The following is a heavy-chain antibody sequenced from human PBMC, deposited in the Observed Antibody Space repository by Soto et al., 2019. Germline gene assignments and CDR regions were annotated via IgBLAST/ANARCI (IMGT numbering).Heavy chain of an antibody. D-gene: IGHD2-2*01. J-gene: IGHJ6*02. V-gene: IGHV1-18*01. CDR3: ARDEDIVLVPAPDKTPLGMDV. Sequence: QVQLVQSGAEVKKPGASVKVSCKASGYTFTSYGISWVRQAPGQGLEWMGWISAYNGNTNYAQKLQRRVTMTTDTSTSTAYMELRSLRSDDTAVYYCARDEDIVLVPAPDKTPLGMDVWGQGTTVTVSS. CDR1: GYTFTSYG. CDR2: ISAYNGNT.